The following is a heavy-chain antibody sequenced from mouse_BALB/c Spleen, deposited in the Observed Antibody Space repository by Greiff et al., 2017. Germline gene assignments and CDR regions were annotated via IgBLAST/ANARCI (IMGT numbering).Heavy chain of an antibody. CDR3: ARSGITTAYFDY. Sequence: VQLKQSGAELVRPGALVKLSCKASGFNIKDYYMHWVKQRPEQGLEWIGWIDPENGNTIYDPKFQGKASITADTSSNTAYLQLSSLTSEDTAVYYCARSGITTAYFDYWGQGTTLTVSS. CDR1: GFNIKDYY. J-gene: IGHJ2*01. D-gene: IGHD1-2*01. V-gene: IGHV14-1*02. CDR2: IDPENGNT.